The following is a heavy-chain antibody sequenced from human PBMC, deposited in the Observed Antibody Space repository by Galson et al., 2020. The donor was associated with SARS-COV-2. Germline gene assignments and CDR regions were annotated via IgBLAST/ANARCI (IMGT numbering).Heavy chain of an antibody. CDR3: ASSPSIAGSGTRFSFQH. CDR1: GFPFSTYA. V-gene: IGHV3-30*01. D-gene: IGHD6-6*01. CDR2: ISSDGSYK. J-gene: IGHJ1*01. Sequence: GGSLRLSCAASGFPFSTYAMHWVRQAPGKGLEWVAAISSDGSYKHDVDSLKGRFTISRDNSKNTLYLQMNSLRPEDTAVYYCASSPSIAGSGTRFSFQHWGQGTLVTVSS.